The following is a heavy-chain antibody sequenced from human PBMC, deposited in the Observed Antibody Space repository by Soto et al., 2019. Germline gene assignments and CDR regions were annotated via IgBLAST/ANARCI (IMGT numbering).Heavy chain of an antibody. Sequence: ASVKVSCKASGYTFTSYGISWVRQAPGQGLEWMGWINPNSGGTNYAQKFQGWVTMTRDTSISTAYMELSRLRSDDTAVYYCARRTVTTDFDYWGQGTLVTVSP. CDR3: ARRTVTTDFDY. CDR1: GYTFTSYG. D-gene: IGHD4-17*01. CDR2: INPNSGGT. J-gene: IGHJ4*02. V-gene: IGHV1-2*04.